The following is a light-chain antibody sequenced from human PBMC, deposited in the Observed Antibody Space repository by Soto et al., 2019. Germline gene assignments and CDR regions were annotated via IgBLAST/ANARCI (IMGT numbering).Light chain of an antibody. J-gene: IGKJ4*01. CDR2: NAF. CDR3: HQCATSPLT. Sequence: EIVLTQSPGTLSLSPGERATLSCTASQSVGNNYLAGYQQKPGQAPRLLIYNAFNRATGIPDRFSGSGSGTDFTLTISRLEPEDFAVYFCHQCATSPLTFGGGTKVEIK. V-gene: IGKV3-20*01. CDR1: QSVGNNY.